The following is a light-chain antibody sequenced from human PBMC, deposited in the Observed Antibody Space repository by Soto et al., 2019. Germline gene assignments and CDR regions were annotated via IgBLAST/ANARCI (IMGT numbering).Light chain of an antibody. CDR3: QQYNNYWGLT. Sequence: DIQMTQSPSTLSASVGDRVTITCRASQSMSYWLAWYQQKPGKAPKLLIYKATNLEAGVPPRFSGSGSGTEVTPTISSLQPDDFATYYCQQYNNYWGLTFGGGTRVEIK. CDR2: KAT. V-gene: IGKV1-5*03. J-gene: IGKJ4*01. CDR1: QSMSYW.